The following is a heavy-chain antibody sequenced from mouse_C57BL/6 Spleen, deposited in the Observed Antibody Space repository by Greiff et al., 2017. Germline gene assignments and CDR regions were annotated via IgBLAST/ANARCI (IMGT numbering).Heavy chain of an antibody. CDR2: IYPGSGNT. Sequence: QVQLKESGPELVKPGASVKISCKASGYSFTSYYIHWVKQRPGQGLEWIGWIYPGSGNTKYNEKFKGKATLTADTSSSTAYMQLSSLASEDSAVYYCARPEGYDAWFAYWGQGTLVTVSA. J-gene: IGHJ3*01. D-gene: IGHD2-3*01. CDR3: ARPEGYDAWFAY. V-gene: IGHV1-66*01. CDR1: GYSFTSYY.